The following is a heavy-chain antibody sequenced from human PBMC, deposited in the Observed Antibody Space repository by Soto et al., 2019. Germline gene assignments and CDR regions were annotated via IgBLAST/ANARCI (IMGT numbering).Heavy chain of an antibody. CDR3: ARSPRIQLWTSNWFDP. CDR1: GGTFSSYT. D-gene: IGHD5-18*01. CDR2: IIPNLGIA. J-gene: IGHJ5*02. Sequence: QVQLVQSGAEVKKPGSSVKVSCKASGGTFSSYTISWVRQAPGQGLEWMGRIIPNLGIANYAQKFQGRVTITADKSTSTAYMELSSLKSEVTAVYYYARSPRIQLWTSNWFDPWGQGTLVTVSS. V-gene: IGHV1-69*02.